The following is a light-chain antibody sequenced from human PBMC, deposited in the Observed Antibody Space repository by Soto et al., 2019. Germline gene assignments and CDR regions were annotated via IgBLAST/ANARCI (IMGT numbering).Light chain of an antibody. V-gene: IGKV3-20*01. CDR3: QQYGSSPVT. CDR1: QSVSSSY. Sequence: EIMMTQSPGTLSLTQGERATLSCRASQSVSSSYLAWYQQKPGQAPRLLIYGASSRATGIPDRFSGSGSGTDFTLTISRLEPEDFAVYYCQQYGSSPVTFGQGTKV. J-gene: IGKJ1*01. CDR2: GAS.